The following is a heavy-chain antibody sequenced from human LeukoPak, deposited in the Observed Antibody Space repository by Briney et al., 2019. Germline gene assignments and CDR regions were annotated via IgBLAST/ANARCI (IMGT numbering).Heavy chain of an antibody. Sequence: RASVKVSCKASGYTFTSYGISCVRQTPGQGLEWMGWISAYNGNTNYAQKLQGRVTMTTDTSTSTAYMELRSLRSDDTAVYYGARESGLEWLLYRYNYYYGMDVWGQGTPVTVSS. J-gene: IGHJ6*02. CDR3: ARESGLEWLLYRYNYYYGMDV. V-gene: IGHV1-18*01. D-gene: IGHD3-3*01. CDR2: ISAYNGNT. CDR1: GYTFTSYG.